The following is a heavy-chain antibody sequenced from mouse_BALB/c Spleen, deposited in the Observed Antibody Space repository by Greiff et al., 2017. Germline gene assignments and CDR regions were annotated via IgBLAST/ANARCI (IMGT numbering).Heavy chain of an antibody. V-gene: IGHV1-26*01. CDR1: GYSFTGYY. CDR3: ARRIYYDYDEYFDV. CDR2: VNPNNGGT. D-gene: IGHD2-4*01. J-gene: IGHJ1*01. Sequence: EVKLMESGPDLVKPGASVKISCKASGYSFTGYYMHWVKQSHGKSLEWIGRVNPNNGGTSYNQKFKGKAILTVDKSSSTAYMELRSLTSEDSAVYYCARRIYYDYDEYFDVWGAGTTVTVSS.